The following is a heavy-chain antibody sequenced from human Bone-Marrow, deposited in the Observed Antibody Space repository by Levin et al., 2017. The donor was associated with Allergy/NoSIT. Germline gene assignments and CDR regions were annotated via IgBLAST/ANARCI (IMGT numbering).Heavy chain of an antibody. Sequence: ETLSLTCTVSGGSIYSSYWSWIRQPPGNRLEWIGYVSYSGSTNYNPSLKSRVTISVDTSKNQFSLNLSSVTAADTAVYYCATLSSSSSEAWFDPWGQGTLVTVSS. CDR1: GGSIYSSY. D-gene: IGHD6-6*01. V-gene: IGHV4-59*08. CDR2: VSYSGST. CDR3: ATLSSSSSEAWFDP. J-gene: IGHJ5*02.